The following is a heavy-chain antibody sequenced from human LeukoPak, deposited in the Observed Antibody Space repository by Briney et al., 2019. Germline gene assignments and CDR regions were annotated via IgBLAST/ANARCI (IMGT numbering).Heavy chain of an antibody. CDR3: AKSVVVITFRFDD. CDR1: GFTFSSYA. Sequence: GGSLRLSCAASGFTFSSYAMSWVRQAPGKGLEWVSAISGSGGSTYYADSVKGRFTISRDNSKNTLYLQMNTLRADDTAVYYCAKSVVVITFRFDDWGQGALVTVSS. CDR2: ISGSGGST. D-gene: IGHD2-15*01. V-gene: IGHV3-23*01. J-gene: IGHJ4*02.